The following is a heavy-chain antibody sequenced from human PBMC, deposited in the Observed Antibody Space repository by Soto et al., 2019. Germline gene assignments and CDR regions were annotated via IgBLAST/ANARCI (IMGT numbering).Heavy chain of an antibody. V-gene: IGHV3-23*01. D-gene: IGHD2-2*01. CDR3: ANAYCSSTSCRAEYLQH. CDR2: ISGSGGAS. Sequence: PVGSLRLSCAASGFTFSSYSMSWVRQAPGKGLEWVSAISGSGGASYYADSVKGRFTISRDNSKNTVYLQMNSLRAEDTAVYFCANAYCSSTSCRAEYLQHWGQGTLVTVS. J-gene: IGHJ1*01. CDR1: GFTFSSYS.